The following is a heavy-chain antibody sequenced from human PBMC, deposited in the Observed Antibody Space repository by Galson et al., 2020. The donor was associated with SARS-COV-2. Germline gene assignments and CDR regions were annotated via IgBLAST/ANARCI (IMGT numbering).Heavy chain of an antibody. D-gene: IGHD6-19*01. CDR3: ARVEAGWYADY. CDR2: ISAYNGDT. CDR1: GYTFATYG. Sequence: GESLKLSCTTSGYTFATYGVAWVRQAPGQGLEWMGWISAYNGDTNYAQSLQGRVSMATDTSTSTAYMELRNLISDDTAVYYCARVEAGWYADYWGQGTLVTVSS. J-gene: IGHJ4*02. V-gene: IGHV1-18*01.